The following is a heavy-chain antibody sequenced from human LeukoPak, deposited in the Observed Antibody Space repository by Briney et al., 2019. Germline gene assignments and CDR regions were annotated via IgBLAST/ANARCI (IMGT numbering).Heavy chain of an antibody. J-gene: IGHJ3*02. D-gene: IGHD3-22*01. CDR1: GYTFTRYY. CDR2: INPSSGST. V-gene: IGHV1-46*01. Sequence: ASVKVSCKASGYTFTRYYMHWMRQAPGQGLEWMGIINPSSGSTTYAPKFQGRVTITADKSTSTAYMELSSLRSEDTAVYYCARDPNYYYDSSGFAFDIWGQGTMVTVSS. CDR3: ARDPNYYYDSSGFAFDI.